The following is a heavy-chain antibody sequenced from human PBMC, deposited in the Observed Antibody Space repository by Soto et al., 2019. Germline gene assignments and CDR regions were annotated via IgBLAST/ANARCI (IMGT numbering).Heavy chain of an antibody. V-gene: IGHV3-23*01. J-gene: IGHJ3*02. CDR3: AKSYLPNIVLMVYPRYAFDI. D-gene: IGHD2-8*01. CDR2: ISGSGGST. CDR1: GFTFSSYA. Sequence: GGSLRLSCAASGFTFSSYAMSWVRQAPGKGLEWVSAISGSGGSTYYADSVKGRFTISRDNSKNTLYLQMNSLRAEDTAVYYCAKSYLPNIVLMVYPRYAFDIWGQGTMVTVSS.